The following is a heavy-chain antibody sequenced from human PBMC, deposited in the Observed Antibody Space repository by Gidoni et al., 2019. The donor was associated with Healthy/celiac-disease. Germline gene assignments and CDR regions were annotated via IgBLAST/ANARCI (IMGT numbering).Heavy chain of an antibody. Sequence: EVQLVESGGGLVKPGGSLRLSCAASGFTFSSYSMNWVRQAPGKGLEWVSSISSSSSYIYYADSVKGRFTISRDNAKNSLYLQMNSLRAEDTAVYYCARDDVGDYNYGMDVWGQGTTVTVSS. V-gene: IGHV3-21*01. CDR3: ARDDVGDYNYGMDV. D-gene: IGHD4-17*01. J-gene: IGHJ6*02. CDR1: GFTFSSYS. CDR2: ISSSSSYI.